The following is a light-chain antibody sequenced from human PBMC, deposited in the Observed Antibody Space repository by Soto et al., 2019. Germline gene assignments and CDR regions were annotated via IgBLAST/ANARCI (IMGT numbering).Light chain of an antibody. CDR3: QTWGTGVV. V-gene: IGLV4-69*01. CDR2: LNSDGSH. J-gene: IGLJ2*01. Sequence: QLVLTQSPSASASLGASVKLTCTLSSGNSSYAIAWHQQQPEKGPRYLMKLNSDGSHSKGDGIPDRFSGSSSGAERYLTLSSLQAEDEADYYCQTWGTGVVFGGGTKLTVL. CDR1: SGNSSYA.